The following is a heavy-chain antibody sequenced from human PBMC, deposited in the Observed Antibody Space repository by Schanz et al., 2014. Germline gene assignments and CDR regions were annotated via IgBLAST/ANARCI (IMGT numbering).Heavy chain of an antibody. CDR1: GASISSVGYY. CDR2: ISYSGST. J-gene: IGHJ6*02. D-gene: IGHD3-16*01. Sequence: QVQLQESGPGLAKPSQTLSLTCTVSGASISSVGYYWYWIRLLPGKVLEWIGYISYSGSTSFNPSLKSRLTMSVDTSKNQYSLRLSSVTAADTAVYYCARHGGIPYYPMDVWGQGTTVTVSS. CDR3: ARHGGIPYYPMDV. V-gene: IGHV4-31*03.